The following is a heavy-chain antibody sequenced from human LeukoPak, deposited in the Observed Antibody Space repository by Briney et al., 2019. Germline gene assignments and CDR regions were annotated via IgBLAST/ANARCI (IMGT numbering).Heavy chain of an antibody. CDR2: INAGNGNT. CDR1: GYTFTSYA. D-gene: IGHD3-9*01. CDR3: ARDGYDILTDLNYYYYYGMDV. Sequence: ASVKVSCKASGYTFTSYAMHWVRQAPGQRLEWMGWINAGNGNTKYSQKFQGGVTITRDTSASTAYMELSSLRSEDTAVYYCARDGYDILTDLNYYYYYGMDVWGQGTTVTVSS. J-gene: IGHJ6*02. V-gene: IGHV1-3*01.